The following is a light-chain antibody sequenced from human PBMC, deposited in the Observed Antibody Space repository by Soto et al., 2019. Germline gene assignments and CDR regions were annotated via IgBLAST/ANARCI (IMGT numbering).Light chain of an antibody. V-gene: IGLV2-23*01. CDR1: SSDVGSYNL. Sequence: QSALTQPASVSGSPGQSITISCTGTSSDVGSYNLVSWYQQHPDKAPKLMIYEGSKRPSGVSNRFSGSKSGNTASLTISGLQAEDEADYYCSSYASYAVSSTFVFGTGTKLTVL. J-gene: IGLJ1*01. CDR3: SSYASYAVSSTFV. CDR2: EGS.